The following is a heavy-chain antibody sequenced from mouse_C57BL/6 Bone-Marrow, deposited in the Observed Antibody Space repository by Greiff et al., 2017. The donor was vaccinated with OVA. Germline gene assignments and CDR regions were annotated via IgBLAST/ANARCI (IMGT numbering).Heavy chain of an antibody. V-gene: IGHV1-22*01. D-gene: IGHD2-2*01. CDR2: INPNNGGT. CDR3: ASIGYPYWYFDV. CDR1: GYTFTDYN. J-gene: IGHJ1*03. Sequence: SGPELVKPGASVKMSCKASGYTFTDYNMHWVKQSHGKSLEWIGYINPNNGGTSYNQKFKGKATLTVNKSSSTAYMELRSLTSEDSAVYYCASIGYPYWYFDVWGTGTTVTVSS.